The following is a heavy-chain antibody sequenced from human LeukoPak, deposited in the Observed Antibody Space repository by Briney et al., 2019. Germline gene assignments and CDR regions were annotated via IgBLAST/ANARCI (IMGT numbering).Heavy chain of an antibody. J-gene: IGHJ5*02. V-gene: IGHV3-30-3*01. CDR2: ISYDGSNK. Sequence: GGSLRLSCAASGFTFSSYAMHWVRQAPGKGLEWVAVISYDGSNKYYADSVKGRFTISRDNSKNTLYLQMNSLRAEDTAVYYCARGYLGSWYRRWFDPWGQGTLVTVSS. CDR1: GFTFSSYA. D-gene: IGHD6-13*01. CDR3: ARGYLGSWYRRWFDP.